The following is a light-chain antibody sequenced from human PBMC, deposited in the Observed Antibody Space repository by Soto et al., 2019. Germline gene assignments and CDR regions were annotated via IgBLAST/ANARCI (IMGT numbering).Light chain of an antibody. J-gene: IGKJ4*01. V-gene: IGKV1-39*01. CDR1: QSITTF. CDR3: QQSYSTPFT. CDR2: AAS. Sequence: EIQMTQSPSSLSASVGDRVTITCRAGQSITTFLNWYQQKPGKAPKLLIYAASNLQSGVPSRFSGSGSGTDFTLTIISLQPEDFASYYCQQSYSTPFTFGGGSKVEIK.